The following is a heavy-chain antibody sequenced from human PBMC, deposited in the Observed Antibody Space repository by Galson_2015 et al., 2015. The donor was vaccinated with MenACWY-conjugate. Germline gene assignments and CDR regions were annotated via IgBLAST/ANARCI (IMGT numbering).Heavy chain of an antibody. V-gene: IGHV3-49*03. CDR1: GFTFGDYA. CDR2: IRSKAYGGTT. Sequence: SLRLSCAASGFTFGDYAMSWFRQAPGKGLEWVGFIRSKAYGGTTEYAASVKGRFTISRDDSKSIAYLQMNSLKTEDTAVYYCTRAGEYYYDSSGYDAFDIWGQGTLVTVSS. J-gene: IGHJ3*02. CDR3: TRAGEYYYDSSGYDAFDI. D-gene: IGHD3-22*01.